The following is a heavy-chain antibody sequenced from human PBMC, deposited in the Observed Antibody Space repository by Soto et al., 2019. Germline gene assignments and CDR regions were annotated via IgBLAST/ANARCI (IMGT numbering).Heavy chain of an antibody. V-gene: IGHV1-2*02. CDR2: INPNSGGT. D-gene: IGHD3-3*01. J-gene: IGHJ6*02. Sequence: GASVKVSCKASGYTFTGYYMHWVRQAPGQGLEWMGWINPNSGGTNYAQKFQGRVTMTRDTSISTAYMELSRLRSDDTAVYYCARVAPKYDFWSGYSYGMDVWGQGTTVTAP. CDR1: GYTFTGYY. CDR3: ARVAPKYDFWSGYSYGMDV.